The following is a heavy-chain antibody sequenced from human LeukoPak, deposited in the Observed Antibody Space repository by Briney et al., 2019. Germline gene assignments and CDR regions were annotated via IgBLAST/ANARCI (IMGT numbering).Heavy chain of an antibody. Sequence: PSGGSLRLSCAASGFTFSSYAMSWVRQAPGKGLEWVSAISGSGGSTYYAESVKGRFTISRDNSKNTLYLQMNSLRAEDTAVYYCAKDQGYSSSWYVDYWGQGTLVTVSS. CDR3: AKDQGYSSSWYVDY. J-gene: IGHJ4*02. D-gene: IGHD6-13*01. CDR2: ISGSGGST. V-gene: IGHV3-23*01. CDR1: GFTFSSYA.